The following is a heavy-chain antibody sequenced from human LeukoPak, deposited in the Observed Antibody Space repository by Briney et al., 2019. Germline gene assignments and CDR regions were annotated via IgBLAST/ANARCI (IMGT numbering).Heavy chain of an antibody. J-gene: IGHJ6*04. CDR3: ARDGDPNSSGGSCYFYYYYGMDV. V-gene: IGHV3-21*01. CDR1: GFTFSSYS. Sequence: GGSLRLSCAASGFTFSSYSMNWVRQAPGKGLEWVSSISSSSYIYYADSVKGRFTISRDNAKNSLYLQMNSRRAEDTAVYYCARDGDPNSSGGSCYFYYYYGMDVWGKGTTVTVSS. CDR2: ISSSSYI. D-gene: IGHD2-15*01.